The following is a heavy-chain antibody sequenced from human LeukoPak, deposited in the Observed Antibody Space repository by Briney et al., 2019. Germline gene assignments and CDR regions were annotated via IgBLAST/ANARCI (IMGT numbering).Heavy chain of an antibody. Sequence: SLKVSCKASGFTFTSSVVQWVRQTRGQRLEWIGWIVVGSGNTNYAQKFQERVTITRDMSTSTTYMELSSLRSEDTAVYYCARDFELSHWGQGTLVTVSS. J-gene: IGHJ4*02. V-gene: IGHV1-58*01. CDR1: GFTFTSSV. D-gene: IGHD3-16*02. CDR2: IVVGSGNT. CDR3: ARDFELSH.